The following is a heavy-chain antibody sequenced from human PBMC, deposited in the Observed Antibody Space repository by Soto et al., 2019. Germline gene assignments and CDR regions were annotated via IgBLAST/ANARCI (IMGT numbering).Heavy chain of an antibody. J-gene: IGHJ5*02. Sequence: ASVKVSCKASGYTFTGYYMHWVRQAPGQGLEGMGWINPNSGGTNYAQKFQGWVTMTRDTSISTAYMELSRLRSDDTAVYYCARAKSRVTIYSSSSLYNWFDPWGQGTLVTVSS. CDR1: GYTFTGYY. D-gene: IGHD6-13*01. CDR3: ARAKSRVTIYSSSSLYNWFDP. V-gene: IGHV1-2*04. CDR2: INPNSGGT.